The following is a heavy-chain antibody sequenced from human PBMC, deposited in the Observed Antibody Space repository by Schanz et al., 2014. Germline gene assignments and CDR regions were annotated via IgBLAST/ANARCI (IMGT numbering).Heavy chain of an antibody. J-gene: IGHJ4*02. CDR3: ARDRGYCSGGSCLTFDY. Sequence: EQLVESGGGLVKPGGSLRLSCAASGFTFSSYSMNWVRQAPGKGLEWVSTIYASGATYYADSVKRRFTISRDNSKNTLYLQMNTLRAEDTAVYYCARDRGYCSGGSCLTFDYWGQGTLVTVSS. V-gene: IGHV3-66*01. D-gene: IGHD2-15*01. CDR1: GFTFSSYS. CDR2: IYASGAT.